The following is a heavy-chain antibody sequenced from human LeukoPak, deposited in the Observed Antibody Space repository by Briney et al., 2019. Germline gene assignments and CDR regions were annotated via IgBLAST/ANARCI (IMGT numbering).Heavy chain of an antibody. CDR1: GYSISSGYY. J-gene: IGHJ5*02. Sequence: SETLSLTCTVSGYSISSGYYWGWIRQPPGKGLEWIGSIYHSGSTYYNPSLKSRVTISVDTSKNQFSLKLCSVTAADTAVYYCARGVELLEWLPGGNWFDPWGQGTLVTVSS. CDR2: IYHSGST. V-gene: IGHV4-38-2*02. D-gene: IGHD3-3*01. CDR3: ARGVELLEWLPGGNWFDP.